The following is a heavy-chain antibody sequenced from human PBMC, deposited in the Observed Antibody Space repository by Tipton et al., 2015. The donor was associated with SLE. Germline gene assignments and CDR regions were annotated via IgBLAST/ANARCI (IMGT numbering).Heavy chain of an antibody. CDR3: ARMVGPVYDYYYYMDV. Sequence: TLSLTCTVSGGSINEYYWSWIRQAPGKGLEWIGYIYHNESPTYNPSLRRRVTMSIATSQNQFSLKLTSVTAADTAVYYCARMVGPVYDYYYYMDVWGKGTAVIVSS. J-gene: IGHJ6*03. V-gene: IGHV4-59*07. D-gene: IGHD1-26*01. CDR2: IYHNESP. CDR1: GGSINEYY.